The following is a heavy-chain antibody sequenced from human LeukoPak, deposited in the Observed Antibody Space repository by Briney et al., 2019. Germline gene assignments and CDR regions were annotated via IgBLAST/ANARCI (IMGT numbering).Heavy chain of an antibody. Sequence: PGGSLRLSCAASGFTFSNYWMSWVRQAPGKGLEWVANIKQDGSEKYYVDSVKGRFTISRDNAKNSLYLQMNSLRAEDTAVYYCARDLTIAAAGGYWGQGTLVTVSS. CDR2: IKQDGSEK. V-gene: IGHV3-7*01. D-gene: IGHD6-13*01. CDR1: GFTFSNYW. CDR3: ARDLTIAAAGGY. J-gene: IGHJ4*02.